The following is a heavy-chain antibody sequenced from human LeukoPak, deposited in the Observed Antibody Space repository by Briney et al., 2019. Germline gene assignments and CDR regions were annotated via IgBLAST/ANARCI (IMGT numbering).Heavy chain of an antibody. Sequence: SETLSLTCAVSGGSISSGGYSWSWIRQPPGKGLEWIGYIYHSGSTYYNPSLKSRVTISVDTSKNQFSLKLSSVTAADTAVYYCARGCYYDSSGYYYLNAFDIWGQGTMVTVSS. V-gene: IGHV4-30-2*01. CDR2: IYHSGST. J-gene: IGHJ3*02. CDR3: ARGCYYDSSGYYYLNAFDI. CDR1: GGSISSGGYS. D-gene: IGHD3-22*01.